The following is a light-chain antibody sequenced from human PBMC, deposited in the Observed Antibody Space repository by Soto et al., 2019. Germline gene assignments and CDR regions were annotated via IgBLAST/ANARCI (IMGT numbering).Light chain of an antibody. Sequence: QSVLTQPRSVSGSPGQSVTISCTGTSGDVGGYNYVSWYQQHPGKAPKLMIYDVSKRPSWVPDRFSGSKSGNTASLTISGLQAVDEADYYCSSYAGRYTFPWVFGGGTKLTVL. CDR2: DVS. V-gene: IGLV2-11*01. J-gene: IGLJ3*02. CDR3: SSYAGRYTFPWV. CDR1: SGDVGGYNY.